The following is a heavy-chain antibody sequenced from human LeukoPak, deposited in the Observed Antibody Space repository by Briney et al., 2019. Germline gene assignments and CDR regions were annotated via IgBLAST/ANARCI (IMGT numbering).Heavy chain of an antibody. CDR3: AKERRGSGFDY. D-gene: IGHD1-1*01. V-gene: IGHV3-30*18. CDR1: GFTFSSYG. CDR2: ISYDGSNK. Sequence: GGSLRLSCAASGFTFSSYGMHWVRQAPGKGLEWVAVISYDGSNKYYADSVKGRFTISRDNSKNTLYLQMNSLRAEDTAVYYCAKERRGSGFDYWGQGTLVTVSS. J-gene: IGHJ4*02.